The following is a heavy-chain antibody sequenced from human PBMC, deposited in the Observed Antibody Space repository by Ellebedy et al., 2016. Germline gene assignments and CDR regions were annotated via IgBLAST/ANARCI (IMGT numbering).Heavy chain of an antibody. D-gene: IGHD3-10*01. CDR3: AREVLGSGNLDY. J-gene: IGHJ4*02. Sequence: GGSLRLSCAASGFTFSTYSMNWVRQAPGKGLEWISYIDGSSRIIYYADSVMGRFTISRDNAKNSLYLQMNSLRDEDTAVYYCAREVLGSGNLDYWGQGTLVTVSS. V-gene: IGHV3-48*02. CDR2: IDGSSRII. CDR1: GFTFSTYS.